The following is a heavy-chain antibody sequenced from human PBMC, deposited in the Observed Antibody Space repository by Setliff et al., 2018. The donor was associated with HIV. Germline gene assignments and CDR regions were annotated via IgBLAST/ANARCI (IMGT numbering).Heavy chain of an antibody. CDR3: ARAKYYYDTSAYYGSRDWYFDL. CDR1: GGSISSSSYY. J-gene: IGHJ2*01. D-gene: IGHD3-22*01. Sequence: PSETLSLTCTVSGGSISSSSYYWDWIRQPPGKGLEWIATIYYSGDSHYNPSLKSRVTISVDTSKNQFSLKLNSVTAADTAVYYCARAKYYYDTSAYYGSRDWYFDLWGRGALVTVYS. CDR2: IYYSGDS. V-gene: IGHV4-39*07.